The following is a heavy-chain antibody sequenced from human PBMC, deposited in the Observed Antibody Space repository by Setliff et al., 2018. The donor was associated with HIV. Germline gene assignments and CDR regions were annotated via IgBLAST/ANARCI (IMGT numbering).Heavy chain of an antibody. D-gene: IGHD2-21*01. J-gene: IGHJ3*02. Sequence: SVKVSCKASGGTFSSYAISWVRQAPGQGLEWMGGIIPIFGTVKYPLKFQGRVTITADDSTSTAYMELSSLRSEDTAVYYCANLAYCSGDCYSSGASDIWGQGTMVTVSS. CDR1: GGTFSSYA. V-gene: IGHV1-69*13. CDR2: IIPIFGTV. CDR3: ANLAYCSGDCYSSGASDI.